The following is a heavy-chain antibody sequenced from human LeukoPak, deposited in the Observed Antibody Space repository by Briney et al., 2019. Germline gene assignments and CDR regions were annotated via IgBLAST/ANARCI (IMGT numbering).Heavy chain of an antibody. CDR2: ISYDGSNK. Sequence: GGSLRLSCAASGFTFSSYAMHWVRQAPGKGLEWVAVISYDGSNKYYADSVKGRFTISRDNSKNTLYLQMNSLRAEDTAVYYCARNPSDYYDSSGYSYYYYYYGMDVWGQGTTVTVSS. D-gene: IGHD3-22*01. CDR1: GFTFSSYA. CDR3: ARNPSDYYDSSGYSYYYYYYGMDV. V-gene: IGHV3-30-3*01. J-gene: IGHJ6*02.